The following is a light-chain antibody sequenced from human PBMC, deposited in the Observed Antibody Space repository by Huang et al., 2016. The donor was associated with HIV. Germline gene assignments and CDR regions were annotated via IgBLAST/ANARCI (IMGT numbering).Light chain of an antibody. V-gene: IGKV4-1*01. CDR3: QQYYSTPA. CDR2: WAS. CDR1: QSVLDSSNKKNY. Sequence: DIVMTKSPDSLPVSLGERATINCKSSQSVLDSSNKKNYLAWYQQKPGQPPKLLLYWASVRESGVPDRFRGSGSGTEFTLTINNLQAEDVAVYYCQQYYSTPAFGQGTNVDI. J-gene: IGKJ1*01.